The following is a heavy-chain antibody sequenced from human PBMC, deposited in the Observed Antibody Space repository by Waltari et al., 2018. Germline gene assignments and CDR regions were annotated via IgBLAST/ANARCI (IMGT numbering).Heavy chain of an antibody. Sequence: EVQLVESGGGLVQPGGSLGLPCAASGSTPIDHYMAWVRQAPGTGLEWVGRTKNKANGYTTEYVASVRGRFTISRDDSRNSLYLQMNSLKTEDTAVYYCAVWFAGRVGCWGQGTLVTVSS. CDR1: GSTPIDHY. D-gene: IGHD3-10*01. V-gene: IGHV3-72*01. J-gene: IGHJ4*02. CDR3: AVWFAGRVGC. CDR2: TKNKANGYTT.